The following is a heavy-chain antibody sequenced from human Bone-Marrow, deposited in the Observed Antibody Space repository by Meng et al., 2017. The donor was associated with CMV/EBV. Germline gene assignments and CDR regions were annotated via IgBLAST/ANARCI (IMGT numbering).Heavy chain of an antibody. CDR1: GSVSSGSYY. V-gene: IGHV4-61*01. D-gene: IGHD3-3*01. Sequence: GSVSSGSYYWSWIRQPPGKGLEWIGYIYYSGSTNYNPSLKSRVTISVDTSKNQFSLKLSSVTAADTAVYYCAREERVTIFGVVNWFDPWGQGTLVTVSS. J-gene: IGHJ5*02. CDR2: IYYSGST. CDR3: AREERVTIFGVVNWFDP.